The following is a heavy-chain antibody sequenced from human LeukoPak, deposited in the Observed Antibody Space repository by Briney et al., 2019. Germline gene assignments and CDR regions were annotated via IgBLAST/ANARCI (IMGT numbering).Heavy chain of an antibody. Sequence: SETLSLTCTVSGGSISSSSYYWGWIRQPPGKGLEWIGSIYYSGSTYYNPSLKSRVTISVDTSKNQFSLKLSSVTAADTAVYYCARVKIKRITMVRGGMDVWGKGTTVTISS. CDR1: GGSISSSSYY. D-gene: IGHD3-10*01. V-gene: IGHV4-39*01. CDR2: IYYSGST. CDR3: ARVKIKRITMVRGGMDV. J-gene: IGHJ6*04.